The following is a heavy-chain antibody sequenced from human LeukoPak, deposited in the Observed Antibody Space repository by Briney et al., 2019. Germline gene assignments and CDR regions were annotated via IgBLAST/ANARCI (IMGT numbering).Heavy chain of an antibody. CDR3: ARAGGHYGSGPDY. V-gene: IGHV4-30-2*01. D-gene: IGHD3-10*01. J-gene: IGHJ4*02. CDR2: IYLGGNT. Sequence: ASQTLSLTCTVSGGSISSGGYYWSWIRQPPGKGLEWIGYIYLGGNTYYNPSLKSRVTISVDRSKNQFSLKLNSVTAADTAVYYCARAGGHYGSGPDYWGQGTLVTVSS. CDR1: GGSISSGGYY.